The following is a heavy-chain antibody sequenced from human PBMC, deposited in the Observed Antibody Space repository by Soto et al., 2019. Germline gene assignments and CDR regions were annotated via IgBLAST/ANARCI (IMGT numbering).Heavy chain of an antibody. CDR1: GDTFSSYA. D-gene: IGHD3-22*01. V-gene: IGHV1-69*01. CDR3: ARDGSGYRSRASPMDV. CDR2: IIPIFGTA. J-gene: IGHJ6*02. Sequence: QVQLVQSGAEVKKPGSSVKVSCKASGDTFSSYAISCVRQAPGQGLEWMGGIIPIFGTANYAQKFQGRVTITADESTSTAYMELSSLRSEDTAVYYCARDGSGYRSRASPMDVWGPGTTVTVSS.